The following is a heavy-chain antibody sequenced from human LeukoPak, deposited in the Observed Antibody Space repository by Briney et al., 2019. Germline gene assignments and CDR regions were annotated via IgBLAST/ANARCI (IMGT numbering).Heavy chain of an antibody. V-gene: IGHV3-30*18. CDR1: GFTFSSYG. J-gene: IGHJ4*02. CDR2: ISYDGSNK. Sequence: GKSLRLSCAASGFTFSSYGMHWVRQAPGKGLEWVAVISYDGSNKYYADSVKGRFTISRDNSKNTLYLQMNSLRAEDTAVYYCAKDGISGYSYLHEQYFDYWGQGTLVTVSS. CDR3: AKDGISGYSYLHEQYFDY. D-gene: IGHD5-18*01.